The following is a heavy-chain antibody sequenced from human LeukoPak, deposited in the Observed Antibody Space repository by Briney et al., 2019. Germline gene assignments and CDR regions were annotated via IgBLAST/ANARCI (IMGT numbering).Heavy chain of an antibody. CDR1: GGSISSYY. D-gene: IGHD6-13*01. CDR3: ARGRQIYSSSWNATPNDY. CDR2: IYTSGST. Sequence: SETLSLTCTVSGGSISSYYWSWIRQPAGKGLEWIGRIYTSGSTNYNPSLKSRVTMSVDTSKNQFPLKLSSVTAADTAVYYCARGRQIYSSSWNATPNDYWGQGTLVTVSS. J-gene: IGHJ4*02. V-gene: IGHV4-4*07.